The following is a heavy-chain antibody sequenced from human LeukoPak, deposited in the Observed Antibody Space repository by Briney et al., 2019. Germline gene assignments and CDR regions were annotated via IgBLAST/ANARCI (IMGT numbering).Heavy chain of an antibody. Sequence: GGSLRLSCAASGFTFSSYSMNWVRQAPGKGLEWVSSISSSSSYIYYADSVKGRFTISRDNAKNSLYLQMNSLRAEDTAVYYCARDRSGYNFPDAFDIWGQGTMVTVSS. J-gene: IGHJ3*02. V-gene: IGHV3-21*01. CDR2: ISSSSSYI. CDR1: GFTFSSYS. CDR3: ARDRSGYNFPDAFDI. D-gene: IGHD5-24*01.